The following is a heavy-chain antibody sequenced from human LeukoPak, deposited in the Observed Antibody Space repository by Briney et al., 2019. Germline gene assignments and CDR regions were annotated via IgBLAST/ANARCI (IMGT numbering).Heavy chain of an antibody. Sequence: ASVKVSRKASGYTFTSYDINWVRQATGQGLEWVGWMNPNSGNTGYEQKFQGRVTMTRDTSISTAYMELSSLRSEDTAVYYCARSITNYYYYNMDVWGKGTTVTVSS. J-gene: IGHJ6*03. CDR2: MNPNSGNT. V-gene: IGHV1-8*01. CDR1: GYTFTSYD. CDR3: ARSITNYYYYNMDV. D-gene: IGHD2-8*01.